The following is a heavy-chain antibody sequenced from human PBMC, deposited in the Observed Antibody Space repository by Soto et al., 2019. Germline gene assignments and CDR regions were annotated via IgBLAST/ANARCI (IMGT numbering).Heavy chain of an antibody. CDR2: IIPTFGTA. J-gene: IGHJ4*02. D-gene: IGHD6-13*01. V-gene: IGHV1-69*06. CDR3: ARDLAAAPIPGFDY. CDR1: GGTFSSYA. Sequence: QVQLVQSGAEVKKPGSSVKVSCKASGGTFSSYAISWVRQAPEQGLEWMGGIIPTFGTANYAQKFQGRVTITADKSTSTAYMELSSLRSEDTAVYYCARDLAAAPIPGFDYWGQGTLVTVSS.